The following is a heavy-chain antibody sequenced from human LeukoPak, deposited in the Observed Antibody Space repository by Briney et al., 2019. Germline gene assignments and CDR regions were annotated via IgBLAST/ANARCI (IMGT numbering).Heavy chain of an antibody. D-gene: IGHD3-9*01. V-gene: IGHV3-7*05. CDR2: IKQDGSEN. CDR1: GFTFGDYW. J-gene: IGHJ3*02. CDR3: ATYWRYFDWLLSDI. Sequence: PGGSLRLSCEASGFTFGDYWMTWVRQAPGKGLEGVANIKQDGSENHYVDSVKGRFTISRDNAKNSLYLQMNSLRDEDTAVYYCATYWRYFDWLLSDIWGLGTMVTVSS.